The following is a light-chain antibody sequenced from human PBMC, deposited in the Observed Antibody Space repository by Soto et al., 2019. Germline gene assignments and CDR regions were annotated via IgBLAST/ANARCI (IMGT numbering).Light chain of an antibody. CDR3: QQYGSSPIT. CDR2: GAS. CDR1: QSVSSN. V-gene: IGKV3-20*01. J-gene: IGKJ5*01. Sequence: DIVLTQSPATLSLSPGERATLSCRASQSVSSNLAWYQQKPGQAPRLLIYGASTRATGIPARFSGSGSGTDFTLTISRLEPEDFAVYYCQQYGSSPITFGQGTRLEIK.